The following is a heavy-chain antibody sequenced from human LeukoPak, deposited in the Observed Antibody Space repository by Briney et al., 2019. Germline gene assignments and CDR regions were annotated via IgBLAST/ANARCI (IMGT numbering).Heavy chain of an antibody. Sequence: GGSLRLSCAASGFNFNSYSMNWVRQAPGKGLEWVGNIKQDGSDKNYMDSVKGRFTISRDNTKNSVYLQMSSLRAEDTAVYYCAREVWGPEYWGQGTLVTVSS. CDR2: IKQDGSDK. D-gene: IGHD1-14*01. CDR3: AREVWGPEY. J-gene: IGHJ4*02. CDR1: GFNFNSYS. V-gene: IGHV3-7*01.